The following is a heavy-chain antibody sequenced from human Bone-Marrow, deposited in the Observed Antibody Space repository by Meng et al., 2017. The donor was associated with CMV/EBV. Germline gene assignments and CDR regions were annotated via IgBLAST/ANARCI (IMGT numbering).Heavy chain of an antibody. CDR3: ARAMLPFRLRFVTYGMDV. Sequence: GESLKISCAASGFTVSSNYMSWVRQAPGKGLEWVSVIYSGGSTYYADSVKGRFTISRDNAKNSLYLQMNSLRAEDTAIYYCARAMLPFRLRFVTYGMDVWGHGTTVTVSS. J-gene: IGHJ6*02. CDR2: IYSGGST. V-gene: IGHV3-53*01. D-gene: IGHD3-3*01. CDR1: GFTVSSNY.